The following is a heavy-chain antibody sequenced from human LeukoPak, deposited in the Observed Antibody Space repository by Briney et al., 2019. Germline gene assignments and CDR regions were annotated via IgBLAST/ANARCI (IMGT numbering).Heavy chain of an antibody. CDR3: ARGDTAMSLAGAFDI. CDR2: ISYDGSNK. CDR1: GFTFSSYG. Sequence: PGGSLRLSCAASGFTFSSYGMHWVRQAPGKGLEWVAVISYDGSNKYYADSVKGRFTISRDNSKNTLYLQMNSLRAEDTAVYYCARGDTAMSLAGAFDIWGQGTMVTVSS. D-gene: IGHD5-18*01. J-gene: IGHJ3*02. V-gene: IGHV3-30*03.